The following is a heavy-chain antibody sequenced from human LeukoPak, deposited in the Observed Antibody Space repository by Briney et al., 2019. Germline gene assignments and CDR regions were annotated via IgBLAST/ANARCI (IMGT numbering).Heavy chain of an antibody. Sequence: PGGSLRLSCSASGFTFSTFAVHWVRQAPGKGLEYVSAISPNGDTTYYADSVKGRFTISRDNSKNTLYLQMSSLRAEDTAVYFCVRPSSGWYDYWGQGTPVTISS. J-gene: IGHJ4*02. V-gene: IGHV3-64D*06. D-gene: IGHD6-19*01. CDR2: ISPNGDTT. CDR1: GFTFSTFA. CDR3: VRPSSGWYDY.